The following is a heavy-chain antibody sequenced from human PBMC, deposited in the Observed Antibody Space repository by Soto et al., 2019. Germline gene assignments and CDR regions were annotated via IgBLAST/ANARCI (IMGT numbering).Heavy chain of an antibody. J-gene: IGHJ1*01. CDR2: ISAYNGNT. D-gene: IGHD2-2*01. CDR3: ARDRGLYCISTSCYDRYFQH. V-gene: IGHV1-18*01. Sequence: QVQLVQSGAEVKKPGASVKVSCKASGYTFTSYGISWVRQAPGQGLEWMGWISAYNGNTNYAQQLQGRVTMTTDTSTSTAYMELRSLRSDDTAVYYCARDRGLYCISTSCYDRYFQHWGQGTLVTVSS. CDR1: GYTFTSYG.